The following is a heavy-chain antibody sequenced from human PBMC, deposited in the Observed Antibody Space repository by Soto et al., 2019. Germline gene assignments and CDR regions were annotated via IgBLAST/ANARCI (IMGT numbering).Heavy chain of an antibody. CDR2: IVPIIGVA. Sequence: QVQLVQSGAEVKKPGSSVKVSCKASGGSFTRHAISWVRQAPGHGLEWMGGIVPIIGVANYAKKFQDRFTIMADESTSTAYMELTSRKSEDTAIYDCARGGDGYNYDLVYGGQGTLVTVSS. J-gene: IGHJ4*02. D-gene: IGHD5-12*01. V-gene: IGHV1-69*01. CDR3: ARGGDGYNYDLVY. CDR1: GGSFTRHA.